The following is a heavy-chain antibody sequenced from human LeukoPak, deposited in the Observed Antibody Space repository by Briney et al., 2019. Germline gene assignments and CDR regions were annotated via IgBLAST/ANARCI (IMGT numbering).Heavy chain of an antibody. Sequence: ETLSLTCTVSGGSISSSSYYWGWIRQPPGKGLEWVSAISGSGGSTYYADSVKGRFTISRDNSKNTLYLQMNSLRAEDTAVYYCAKDLGIVATWGQGTLVTVS. CDR2: ISGSGGST. CDR1: GGSISSSSYY. V-gene: IGHV3-23*01. CDR3: AKDLGIVAT. J-gene: IGHJ4*02. D-gene: IGHD5-12*01.